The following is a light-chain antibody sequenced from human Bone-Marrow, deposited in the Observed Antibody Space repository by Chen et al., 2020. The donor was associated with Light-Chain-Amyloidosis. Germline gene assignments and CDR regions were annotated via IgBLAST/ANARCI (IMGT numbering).Light chain of an antibody. CDR2: RDT. V-gene: IGLV3-25*03. CDR3: QSADSSGTYEVI. Sequence: SYELTQPPSVSVSPGQTARMHSPGDDLPKKYAYWYQQKPGQAPVLVIHRDTERPSGISERFSGSSSGTTATLTISGVQAEDEADYHCQSADSSGTYEVIFGGGTKLTVL. CDR1: DLPKKY. J-gene: IGLJ2*01.